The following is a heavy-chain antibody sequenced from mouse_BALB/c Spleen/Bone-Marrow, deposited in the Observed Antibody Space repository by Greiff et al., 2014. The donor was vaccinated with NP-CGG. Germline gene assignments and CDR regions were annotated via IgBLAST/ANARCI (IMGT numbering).Heavy chain of an antibody. J-gene: IGHJ1*01. V-gene: IGHV1-54*01. Sequence: VQLQQSGAELVRPGTSVKVSCKASGYAFTNYLIEWVKQRPGQGLEWIGMINPGSGGTNYNEKLKGKATLTADKSSSTAYMQLSSLTSDDSAVYFCARSGGNWNFDVWGAGTTVTVSS. D-gene: IGHD2-1*01. CDR1: GYAFTNYL. CDR2: INPGSGGT. CDR3: ARSGGNWNFDV.